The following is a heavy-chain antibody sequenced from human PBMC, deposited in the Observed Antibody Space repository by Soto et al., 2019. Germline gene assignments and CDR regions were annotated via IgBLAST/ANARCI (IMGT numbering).Heavy chain of an antibody. CDR2: MNPNSGNT. J-gene: IGHJ6*02. CDR3: ARGRGSGWYLNYYGMDV. D-gene: IGHD6-19*01. Sequence: ASVKVSCKASGYTFTSYDINWVRQATGQGLEWMGWMNPNSGNTGYAQKFQGRVTMTRNTSISTAYMELSSLRSEDTAVYYCARGRGSGWYLNYYGMDVWGQGTTVTVSS. CDR1: GYTFTSYD. V-gene: IGHV1-8*01.